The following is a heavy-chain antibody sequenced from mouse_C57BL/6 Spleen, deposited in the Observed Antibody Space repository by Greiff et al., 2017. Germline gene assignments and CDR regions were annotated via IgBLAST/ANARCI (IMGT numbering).Heavy chain of an antibody. Sequence: VQLQQSGPGLVQPSQSLSISCTASGFSLTSYCVHWVRQSPGKGLEWLGVIWRGGSTDDNAAFISRLSISKDNSKSQVFFKMNSLQADDTAKYYCARSSYGRPFAYWGQGTLVTVSA. V-gene: IGHV2-2*01. CDR3: ARSSYGRPFAY. CDR2: IWRGGST. D-gene: IGHD1-1*01. J-gene: IGHJ3*01. CDR1: GFSLTSYC.